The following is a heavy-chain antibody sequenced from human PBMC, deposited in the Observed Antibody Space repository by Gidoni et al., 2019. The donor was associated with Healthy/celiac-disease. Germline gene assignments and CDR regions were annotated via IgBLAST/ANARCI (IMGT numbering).Heavy chain of an antibody. Sequence: EVQLVQSGAEANKPGESLQISCKGSGYSFTSYWTGWVRQMPGKGLEWMGIIYPGDSDTRYGQSFQGQVTISADKSISTAYLQWSSLKASDTAMYYCARHPGRNWFDPWGQGTLVTVSS. V-gene: IGHV5-51*01. CDR2: IYPGDSDT. CDR3: ARHPGRNWFDP. J-gene: IGHJ5*02. CDR1: GYSFTSYW.